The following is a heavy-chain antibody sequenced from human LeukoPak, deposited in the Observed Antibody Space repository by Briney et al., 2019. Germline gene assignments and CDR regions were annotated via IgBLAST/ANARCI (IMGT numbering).Heavy chain of an antibody. CDR1: GFTFNNYA. D-gene: IGHD1-14*01. Sequence: GGSLRLSCAVSGFTFNNYAIHWVRQAPGKGLEWVSAISGSGGSTYYADSVKGRFTISRDNSKNTLYLQMNSLRAEDTAVYHCAKAVSEKPEPIDYWGQGTLVTVSS. V-gene: IGHV3-23*01. J-gene: IGHJ4*02. CDR3: AKAVSEKPEPIDY. CDR2: ISGSGGST.